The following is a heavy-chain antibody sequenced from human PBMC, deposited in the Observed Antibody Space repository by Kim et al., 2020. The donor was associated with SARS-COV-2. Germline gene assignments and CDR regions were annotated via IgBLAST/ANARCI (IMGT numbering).Heavy chain of an antibody. CDR3: ARGSFYSSGYDYFDY. D-gene: IGHD3-22*01. V-gene: IGHV3-21*01. Sequence: DSVKGRFTISRDNAKNSLYLQMNSLRAEDTAVYYRARGSFYSSGYDYFDYWGQGTLVTVSS. J-gene: IGHJ4*02.